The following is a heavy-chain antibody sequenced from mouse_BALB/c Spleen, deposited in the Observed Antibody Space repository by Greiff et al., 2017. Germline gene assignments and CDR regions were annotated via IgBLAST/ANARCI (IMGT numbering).Heavy chain of an antibody. CDR2: ISSGSSTI. Sequence: DVKLVESGGGLVQPGGSRKLSCAASGFTFSSFGMHWVRQAPEKGLEWVAYISSGSSTIYYADTVKGRFTISRDNPKNTLFLQMTSLRSEDTAMYYCAPGGMDYWGQGTSVTVSS. J-gene: IGHJ4*01. CDR3: APGGMDY. CDR1: GFTFSSFG. V-gene: IGHV5-17*02.